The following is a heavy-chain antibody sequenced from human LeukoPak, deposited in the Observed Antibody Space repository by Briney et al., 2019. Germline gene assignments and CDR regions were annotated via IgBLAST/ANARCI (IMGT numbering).Heavy chain of an antibody. CDR3: ARSPIAAAGPEGAFDI. J-gene: IGHJ3*02. CDR1: GGSISGYY. CDR2: IYSSGTT. Sequence: SETLSPTCSVSGGSISGYYWSWIRQPAGKGLEWIGRIYSSGTTNYNPSLKSRVTMSVDTSKNQFSLKLSSVTAADTAVYYCARSPIAAAGPEGAFDIWGQGTMVTVSS. V-gene: IGHV4-4*07. D-gene: IGHD6-13*01.